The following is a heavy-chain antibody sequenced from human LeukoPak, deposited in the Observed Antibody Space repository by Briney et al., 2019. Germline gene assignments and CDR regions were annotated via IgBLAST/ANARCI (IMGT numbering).Heavy chain of an antibody. J-gene: IGHJ6*03. CDR1: GYTFTSYA. CDR2: INTNTGNP. CDR3: ARSMVRGVNYYYYYMDV. V-gene: IGHV7-4-1*02. Sequence: ASVKVSCKASGYTFTSYAMNWVRQAPGQGLEWMGWINTNTGNPTYAQGFTGRFVFSLDTSVSTAYLQISSLKAEDTAVYYCARSMVRGVNYYYYYMDVWGKGTTVTVSS. D-gene: IGHD3-10*01.